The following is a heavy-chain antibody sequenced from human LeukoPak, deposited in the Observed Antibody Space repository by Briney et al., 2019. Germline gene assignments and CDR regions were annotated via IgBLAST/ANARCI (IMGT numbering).Heavy chain of an antibody. CDR3: ARAAYYYGSRVDYFDY. J-gene: IGHJ4*02. CDR2: ISSSSSYI. D-gene: IGHD3-10*01. CDR1: GFTFSTYN. Sequence: PGGSLRLSCAASGFTFSTYNMNWVRQAPGKGLEWVSSISSSSSYIYYADSVKGRFTISRDNAKNSLYLQMNSLRAEDTAVYYCARAAYYYGSRVDYFDYWGQGTLVTVSS. V-gene: IGHV3-21*01.